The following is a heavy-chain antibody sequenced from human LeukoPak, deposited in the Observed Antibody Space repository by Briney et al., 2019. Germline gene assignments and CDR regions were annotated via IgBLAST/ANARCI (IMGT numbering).Heavy chain of an antibody. D-gene: IGHD3-22*01. Sequence: PGGSLRLSCAASGFTFSNYWMHWVRQAPGKGLVWVSRINTDGSSTNYADSVKGRVTISRDNGKNSLYLQMNSVRPEDMAVYYCARDDSHGYHFFDSWGRGTLVTVSS. CDR2: INTDGSST. CDR1: GFTFSNYW. J-gene: IGHJ4*02. V-gene: IGHV3-74*01. CDR3: ARDDSHGYHFFDS.